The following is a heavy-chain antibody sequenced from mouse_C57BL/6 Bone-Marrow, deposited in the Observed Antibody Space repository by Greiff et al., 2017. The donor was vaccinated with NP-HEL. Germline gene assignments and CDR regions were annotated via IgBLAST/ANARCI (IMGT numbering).Heavy chain of an antibody. CDR2: IDPSDSYT. CDR3: AREDLDY. CDR1: GYTFTSYW. Sequence: QVQLQQSGAELVMPGASVKLSCKASGYTFTSYWMHWVKQRPGQGLEWIGEIDPSDSYTNYNQKFKGKSTLTVDKSSSTAYMQLSSLTSEDSAVYYCAREDLDYWGQGTTLTVSS. V-gene: IGHV1-69*01. J-gene: IGHJ2*01.